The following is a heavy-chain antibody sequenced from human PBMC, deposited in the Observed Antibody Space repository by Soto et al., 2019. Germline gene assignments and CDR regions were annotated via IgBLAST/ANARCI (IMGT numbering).Heavy chain of an antibody. V-gene: IGHV5-51*01. CDR1: GYTFSNFW. CDR2: IYPGDSET. Sequence: GESLKISCQCSGYTFSNFWIAWVRQLPGKGLEYMVIIYPGDSETRYSPSFHGKVTISADRSIGTAYLQWSSLEASDSAFYFCARSPRSSPYFDYWGQGALVTAYS. CDR3: ARSPRSSPYFDY. D-gene: IGHD6-13*01. J-gene: IGHJ4*02.